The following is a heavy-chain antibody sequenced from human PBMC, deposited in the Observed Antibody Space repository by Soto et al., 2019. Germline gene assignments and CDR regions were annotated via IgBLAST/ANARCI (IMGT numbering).Heavy chain of an antibody. D-gene: IGHD6-19*01. CDR2: IKSKTDGGAT. CDR3: TRDTLAVAVLAY. Sequence: PGGSLRLSCAASGFTFSNAWMSWVRQAPGKGLEWVGRIKSKTDGGATDYAAPVKGRFTISRDDSKTSLYLQMDSLRAEDTAIYYCTRDTLAVAVLAYWGQGALVTVSS. J-gene: IGHJ4*02. V-gene: IGHV3-15*01. CDR1: GFTFSNAW.